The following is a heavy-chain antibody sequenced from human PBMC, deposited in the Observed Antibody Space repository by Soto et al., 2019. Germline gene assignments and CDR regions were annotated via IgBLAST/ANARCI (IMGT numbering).Heavy chain of an antibody. J-gene: IGHJ4*02. CDR3: ARALNYDFWSGIDY. V-gene: IGHV1-69*02. Sequence: QVQLVQSGAEVKKPGSSVKVSCKASGGTFSSYTISWVRQAPGQGLEWMGRIIPILGIANYAQKFQGRVTITADKSTSTAYMELSSLRSEDTAVYYCARALNYDFWSGIDYWGQGTLVTVSS. CDR1: GGTFSSYT. CDR2: IIPILGIA. D-gene: IGHD3-3*01.